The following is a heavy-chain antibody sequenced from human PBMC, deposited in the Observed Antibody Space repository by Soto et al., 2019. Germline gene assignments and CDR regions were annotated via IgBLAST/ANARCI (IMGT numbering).Heavy chain of an antibody. J-gene: IGHJ3*02. D-gene: IGHD4-17*01. Sequence: PSETLSLTCTVSGGSISSYYWSWIRQPAGKGLERIGRIYTSGSTNYNPSLKSRVTTSVDTSKNQFSLKLSSVTAADTAVYYCASTNWGTTVRTRGAFDIWGQGTMVTVSS. V-gene: IGHV4-4*07. CDR1: GGSISSYY. CDR3: ASTNWGTTVRTRGAFDI. CDR2: IYTSGST.